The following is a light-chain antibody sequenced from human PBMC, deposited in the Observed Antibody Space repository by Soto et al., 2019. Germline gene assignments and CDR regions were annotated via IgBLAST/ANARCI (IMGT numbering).Light chain of an antibody. CDR3: QQSYSTRWT. Sequence: DIQMTQSPSFLSASVGDRVTITCRASRSVSTSLNWYQQKPGKAPKVLIYAATNLQRGIPSRFSGGGFGTEFTLTISSLEPEDFATYYCQQSYSTRWTFGHGTKVDIK. J-gene: IGKJ1*01. V-gene: IGKV1-39*01. CDR2: AAT. CDR1: RSVSTS.